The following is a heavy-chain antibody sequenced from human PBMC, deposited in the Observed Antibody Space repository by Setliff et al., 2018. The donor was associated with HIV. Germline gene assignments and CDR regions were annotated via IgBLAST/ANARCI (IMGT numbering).Heavy chain of an antibody. J-gene: IGHJ4*01. CDR3: ATLRWLRSKHSDY. D-gene: IGHD5-12*01. Sequence: PSETLSLTCTVSGASITNTNYYWGWIRQPPGKGLERIGAVYYSGNTYYNPSLKSRITMSVDTSKNQFSLKLRSVTAADTAVFFCATLRWLRSKHSDYWGQGTLVTVSS. V-gene: IGHV4-39*01. CDR1: GASITNTNYY. CDR2: VYYSGNT.